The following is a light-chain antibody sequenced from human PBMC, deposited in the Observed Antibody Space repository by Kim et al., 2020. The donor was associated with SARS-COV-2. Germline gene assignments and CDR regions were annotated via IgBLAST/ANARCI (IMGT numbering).Light chain of an antibody. CDR2: YYT. CDR3: QVWDGNSDHPYV. J-gene: IGLJ1*01. V-gene: IGLV3-21*04. CDR1: ISQCKR. Sequence: TARSTWKGNISQCKRVHCEQPRPAQATVLVIYYYTDRPAGSPARFSGSSSGNTATLTISRVEDGDEADYYCQVWDGNSDHPYVFGTGTKVTVL.